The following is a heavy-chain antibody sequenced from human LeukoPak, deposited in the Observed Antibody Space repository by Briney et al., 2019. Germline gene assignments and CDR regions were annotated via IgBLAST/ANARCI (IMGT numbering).Heavy chain of an antibody. Sequence: GESLKISCKGSGYSFTSYWIGWVRQMPGKGLEWMGIIYPGDSDTRYSPSFQGQVTISADKSISTAYLQWSSLKASDTAMYYCARSRCCSGGSCHLGFDYWGQGTLVTVSS. V-gene: IGHV5-51*01. CDR1: GYSFTSYW. D-gene: IGHD2-15*01. CDR2: IYPGDSDT. CDR3: ARSRCCSGGSCHLGFDY. J-gene: IGHJ4*02.